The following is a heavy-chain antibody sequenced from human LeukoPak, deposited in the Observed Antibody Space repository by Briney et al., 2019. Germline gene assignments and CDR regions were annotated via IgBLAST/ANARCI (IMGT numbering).Heavy chain of an antibody. V-gene: IGHV3-21*01. Sequence: PGGSLRLSCAASGFTSSSYSMNWVRQAPGKGLEWVLSISSSSSYIYYADSVKGRFTISRDNAKNSLYLQMNSLRAEDTDVYYCARGYSSRGAFDIWGQGTMVTVSS. CDR1: GFTSSSYS. CDR3: ARGYSSRGAFDI. J-gene: IGHJ3*02. CDR2: ISSSSSYI. D-gene: IGHD5-18*01.